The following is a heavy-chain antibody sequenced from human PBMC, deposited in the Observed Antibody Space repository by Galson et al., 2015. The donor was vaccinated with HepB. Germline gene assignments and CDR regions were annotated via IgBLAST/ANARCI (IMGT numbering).Heavy chain of an antibody. CDR3: VRGERQWLFDF. V-gene: IGHV3-21*01. J-gene: IGHJ4*02. D-gene: IGHD5-12*01. CDR2: ISSSSRYI. CDR1: GFTFSSYS. Sequence: SLRLSCAASGFTFSSYSMNWVRQAPGKGLEWVSSISSSSRYIYYADSVKGRFTISRDNAKNSLYLQMNSLRAEDTAVYYCVRGERQWLFDFWGQGTLVTVSS.